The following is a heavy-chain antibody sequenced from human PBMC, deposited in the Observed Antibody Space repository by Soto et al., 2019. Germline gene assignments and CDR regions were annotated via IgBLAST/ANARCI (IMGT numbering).Heavy chain of an antibody. J-gene: IGHJ6*02. D-gene: IGHD3-9*01. CDR2: IYSSGTT. CDR1: GFTANNNY. V-gene: IGHV3-53*01. CDR3: ASFAFDYDSFYGMDV. Sequence: GGSLRLSCAASGFTANNNYMTWVRQAPGKGLEPVSLIYSSGTTYYTDSVKGRFTISRDISNNTLYLQKNSLRAEDTAVHFCASFAFDYDSFYGMDVWGQGTTVPVSS.